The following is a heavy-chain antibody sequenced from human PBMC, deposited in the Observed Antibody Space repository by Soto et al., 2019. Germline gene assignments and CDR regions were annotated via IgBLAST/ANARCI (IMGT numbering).Heavy chain of an antibody. CDR1: GGSISSDY. J-gene: IGHJ4*02. D-gene: IGHD6-6*01. CDR2: IYFSGST. V-gene: IGHV4-59*01. Sequence: SETLSLTCTVSGGSISSDYWSWVRQPPGKGLEWIGYIYFSGSTNYNPSLESRVTISLDASKTQFSLKLRSLTTADTAVYYCARVGGVAARTFAYWGQGTLVTAPQ. CDR3: ARVGGVAARTFAY.